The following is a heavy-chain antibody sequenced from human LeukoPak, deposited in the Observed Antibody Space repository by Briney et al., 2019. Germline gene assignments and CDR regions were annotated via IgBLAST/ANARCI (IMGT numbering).Heavy chain of an antibody. D-gene: IGHD2-2*01. CDR2: ISTYNGNT. Sequence: ASVKVSCKASGYIYTNYGIGWVRQAPGQGLEWMGWISTYNGNTHYAQMLQGRVTMTTDTSTTTAYMELRSLRSDDTAMYYCARGCASTSCYLFDYWGQGTLATVSS. CDR3: ARGCASTSCYLFDY. J-gene: IGHJ4*02. V-gene: IGHV1-18*01. CDR1: GYIYTNYG.